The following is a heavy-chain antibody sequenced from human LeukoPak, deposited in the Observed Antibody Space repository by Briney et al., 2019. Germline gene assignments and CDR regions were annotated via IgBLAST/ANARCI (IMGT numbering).Heavy chain of an antibody. D-gene: IGHD1-26*01. CDR1: GFTVSSNY. Sequence: GGSLRLSCAASGFTVSSNYMTWVRRAPGKGLEWVSIIYSGGSTSYADSVKGRFTISRDNSKNTLYLQMNSLRAEDTAVYYCARDVVGATYFDWGQGTLVTVSS. CDR3: ARDVVGATYFD. V-gene: IGHV3-53*01. CDR2: IYSGGST. J-gene: IGHJ4*02.